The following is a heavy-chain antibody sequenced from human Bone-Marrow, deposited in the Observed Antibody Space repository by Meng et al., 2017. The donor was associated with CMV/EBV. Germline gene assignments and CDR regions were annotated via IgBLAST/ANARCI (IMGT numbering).Heavy chain of an antibody. CDR1: GFTFSSYW. D-gene: IGHD6-13*01. J-gene: IGHJ6*02. CDR2: ISYDGSNK. V-gene: IGHV3-30-3*01. Sequence: GESLKISCAACGFTFSSYWMSWVRQAPGKGLEWVAVISYDGSNKYYADSVKGRFTISRDNSKNTLYLQMNSLRAEDTAVYYCARVGSSSWYSHIFGLYYVMDVWGQGTTVTVSS. CDR3: ARVGSSSWYSHIFGLYYVMDV.